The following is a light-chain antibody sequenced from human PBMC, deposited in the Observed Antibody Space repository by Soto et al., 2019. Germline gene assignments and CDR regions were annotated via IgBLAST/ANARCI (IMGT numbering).Light chain of an antibody. CDR2: GAS. J-gene: IGKJ2*01. V-gene: IGKV3-15*01. CDR3: QQYNSYSPYT. CDR1: QSIRTN. Sequence: EIVLTQSPATLSVSAGGTVTLSCRASQSIRTNVAWYQQIPGQAPRLLVYGASTRATGVPARFSGSGSGIEFTLTISSLQSEDFATYYCQQYNSYSPYTFGQGTNLEIK.